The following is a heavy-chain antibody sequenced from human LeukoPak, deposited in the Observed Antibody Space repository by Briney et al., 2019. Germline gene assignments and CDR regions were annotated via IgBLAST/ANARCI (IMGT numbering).Heavy chain of an antibody. V-gene: IGHV1-69*05. J-gene: IGHJ4*02. Sequence: SVKVSCKASGGTFSSYAISWVRQAPGQGLEWMGGIIPIFGTANYAQKFQGRVTITTDESSSTAYMELRSLRSDDTAVYYCARDGEGYCSSTSCYGTYWGQGTLVTVSS. D-gene: IGHD2-2*01. CDR2: IIPIFGTA. CDR1: GGTFSSYA. CDR3: ARDGEGYCSSTSCYGTY.